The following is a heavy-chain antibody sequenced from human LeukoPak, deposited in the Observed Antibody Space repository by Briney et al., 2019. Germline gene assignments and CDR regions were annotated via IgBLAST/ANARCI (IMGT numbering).Heavy chain of an antibody. D-gene: IGHD3-9*01. CDR2: IYYSGST. CDR3: VRAKLRYFDWLLVDAFDM. V-gene: IGHV4-31*03. J-gene: IGHJ3*02. CDR1: GGSISSGGYY. Sequence: SETLSLTCTVSGGSISSGGYYWSWLRQHPGKGLEWIEYIYYSGSTYYNPSLKSRVTISVDTSKSQFSLKLSSVTAADTAVYYCVRAKLRYFDWLLVDAFDMWGQGTMVTVSS.